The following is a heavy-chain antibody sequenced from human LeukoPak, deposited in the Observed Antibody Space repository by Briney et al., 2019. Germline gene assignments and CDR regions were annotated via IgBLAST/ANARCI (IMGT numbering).Heavy chain of an antibody. Sequence: GGSLRLSCAASGFTFNTFAMHWVRQAPGEGLEWVAVTSNAETNNYYADSVTGRFTISRDNSKNTLYLQMNTVRPEDTAVYYCARDSWGLSGYCDSWGQGTLVTVSS. V-gene: IGHV3-30-3*01. CDR2: TSNAETNN. CDR1: GFTFNTFA. D-gene: IGHD3-3*01. J-gene: IGHJ4*01. CDR3: ARDSWGLSGYCDS.